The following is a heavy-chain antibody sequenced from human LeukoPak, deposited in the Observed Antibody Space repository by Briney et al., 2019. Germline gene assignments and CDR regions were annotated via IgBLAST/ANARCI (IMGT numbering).Heavy chain of an antibody. J-gene: IGHJ5*02. D-gene: IGHD5-24*01. CDR2: IYYSGST. CDR1: GGSISSGGYY. V-gene: IGHV4-31*03. Sequence: SETLSLTCTVSGGSISSGGYYRSWIRQHPGKGLEWIGYIYYSGSTYYNPSLKSRVTISVDTSKNQLSLKLSSVTAADTAVYYCASLSGLRREMELWFDPWGQGTLVTVSS. CDR3: ASLSGLRREMELWFDP.